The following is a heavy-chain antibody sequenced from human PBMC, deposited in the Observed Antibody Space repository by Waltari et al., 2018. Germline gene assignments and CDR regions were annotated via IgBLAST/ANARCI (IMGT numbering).Heavy chain of an antibody. V-gene: IGHV4-38-2*02. D-gene: IGHD3-16*01. CDR3: AREGPLGLRDY. Sequence: QVQLQESGPGLVKPSETLSLTCAVSGYSISSGYYWGWIRQPPGKGLEWIGGIYHSGSTYHHPSLKSRVTISVDTSKNQFSLKLSSVTAADTAVYYCAREGPLGLRDYWGQGTLVTVSS. CDR2: IYHSGST. CDR1: GYSISSGYY. J-gene: IGHJ4*02.